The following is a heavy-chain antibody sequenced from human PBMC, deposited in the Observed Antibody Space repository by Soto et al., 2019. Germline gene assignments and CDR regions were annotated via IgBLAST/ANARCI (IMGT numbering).Heavy chain of an antibody. CDR3: AGTTDHTVGMDV. CDR1: GFTVSSNY. CDR2: IYSGGST. Sequence: PGGSLRLSCAASGFTVSSNYMSWVRQAPGKGLEWVSVIYSGGSTHYADSVKGRFTISRDNSKNTLYLQMNSLRAEDTAVYYCAGTTDHTVGMDVWGQGTTVTVSS. D-gene: IGHD4-17*01. V-gene: IGHV3-53*01. J-gene: IGHJ6*02.